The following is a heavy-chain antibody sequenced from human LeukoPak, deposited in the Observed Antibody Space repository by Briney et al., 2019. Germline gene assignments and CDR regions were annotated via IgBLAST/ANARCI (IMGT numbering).Heavy chain of an antibody. V-gene: IGHV3-21*01. CDR3: ARRMGVVAATHDAFDI. J-gene: IGHJ3*02. CDR2: ISSSSSYI. CDR1: GFTFSSYS. Sequence: GGSLRLSCAASGFTFSSYSMNWVRQAPGKGLEWVSSISSSSSYIYYADSVKGRFTISRDNAKTSLYLQMNSLRAEDTAVYYCARRMGVVAATHDAFDIWGQGTMVTVSS. D-gene: IGHD2-15*01.